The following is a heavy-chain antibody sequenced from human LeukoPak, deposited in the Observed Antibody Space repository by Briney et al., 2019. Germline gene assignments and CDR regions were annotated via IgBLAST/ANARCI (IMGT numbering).Heavy chain of an antibody. V-gene: IGHV3-23*01. CDR3: AKRETSGYSPYYYDY. CDR1: GFTFSSYA. D-gene: IGHD3-22*01. J-gene: IGHJ4*02. Sequence: GGSLRLSCVASGFTFSSYAMSWVRQGPGKGLEWVSGVSGSGGSTYYADSVKGRFTISRDNSKNTLYLQMNSLRAEDTAIYYCAKRETSGYSPYYYDYWGQGTLVTVSS. CDR2: VSGSGGST.